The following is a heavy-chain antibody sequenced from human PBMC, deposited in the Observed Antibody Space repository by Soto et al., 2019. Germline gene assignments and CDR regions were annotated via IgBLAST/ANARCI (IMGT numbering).Heavy chain of an antibody. V-gene: IGHV3-15*01. CDR3: TTDTHCSGGSCSPDRYWLDS. Sequence: PGGSLRLSCAASGFTFSNAWMSWVRQAPGKGLEWVGRIKSKTDGGTTDYAAPVKGRFTISRDDSKNTLYLQMNSLKTEDTAVYYCTTDTHCSGGSCSPDRYWLDSWGQGTLVTVSS. D-gene: IGHD2-15*01. CDR2: IKSKTDGGTT. CDR1: GFTFSNAW. J-gene: IGHJ5*01.